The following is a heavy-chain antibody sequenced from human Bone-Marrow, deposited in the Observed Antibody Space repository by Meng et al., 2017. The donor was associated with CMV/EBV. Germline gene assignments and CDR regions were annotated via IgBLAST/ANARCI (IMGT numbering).Heavy chain of an antibody. V-gene: IGHV3-33*01. CDR3: AREYSGSYPYYYYGMDV. CDR2: IWYDGSNK. D-gene: IGHD1-26*01. J-gene: IGHJ6*02. CDR1: GFAFSSYG. Sequence: GGSLRLSCAASGFAFSSYGMHWVRQAPGKGLEWVAVIWYDGSNKYYADSVKGRFTISRDNSKNTLYLQMNSLRAEDTAVYYCAREYSGSYPYYYYGMDVWGQGTTVTVSS.